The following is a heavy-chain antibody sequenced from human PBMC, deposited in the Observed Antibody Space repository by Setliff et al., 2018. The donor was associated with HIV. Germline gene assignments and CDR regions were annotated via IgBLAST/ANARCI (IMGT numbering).Heavy chain of an antibody. Sequence: SETLSLTCTVSGVSITSYFWSWIRQPPGKGLEWIGFIYYSGSTSGGTNYNPSLTSRVTISLDTSKNQFSMNLSSVTAADTAVSYCASPLNGDSETWYFDLWGRGTLVTVSS. D-gene: IGHD4-17*01. V-gene: IGHV4-59*01. CDR2: IYYSGSTSGGT. CDR1: GVSITSYF. J-gene: IGHJ2*01. CDR3: ASPLNGDSETWYFDL.